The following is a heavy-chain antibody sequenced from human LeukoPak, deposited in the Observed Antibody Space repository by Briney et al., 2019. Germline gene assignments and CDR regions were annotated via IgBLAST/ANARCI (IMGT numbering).Heavy chain of an antibody. Sequence: PGGSLRLSCAASGFTFDDYAMHWVRQAPGKGLEWISLISGDDGSTYYADSVKGRFTISRDNSKNSLYLQMHSLRTEDTTLYYCAKDNFYDSSPYFDYRGQGTLVTVSS. V-gene: IGHV3-43*02. J-gene: IGHJ4*02. CDR2: ISGDDGST. CDR1: GFTFDDYA. D-gene: IGHD3-22*01. CDR3: AKDNFYDSSPYFDY.